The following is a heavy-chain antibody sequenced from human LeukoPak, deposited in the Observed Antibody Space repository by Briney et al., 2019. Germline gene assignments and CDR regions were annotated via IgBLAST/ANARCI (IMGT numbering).Heavy chain of an antibody. CDR3: AKMQWLSPQNDAFDI. Sequence: GGSLRLSCAASGFTFSSYGMHWVRQAPGKGLEWVAVISYDGSNKYCADSVKGRFTISRDNSKNTLYLQMNSLGAEDTAVYYCAKMQWLSPQNDAFDIWGQGTMVTVSS. CDR2: ISYDGSNK. J-gene: IGHJ3*02. D-gene: IGHD6-19*01. CDR1: GFTFSSYG. V-gene: IGHV3-30*18.